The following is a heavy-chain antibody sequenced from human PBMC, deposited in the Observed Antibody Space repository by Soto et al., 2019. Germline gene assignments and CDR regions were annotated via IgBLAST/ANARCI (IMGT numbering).Heavy chain of an antibody. J-gene: IGHJ4*02. V-gene: IGHV1-69*12. Sequence: QVQLVQSGAEVKKPGSSVKVSCKASGGTFSSYAISWVRQAPGQGLEWMGGIIPIFGTANYAQKFQGRVTITADECPSTADMELSSLRSEDTAVCYCARDQGIRFPGDVGFDYWGQGTLVTVSS. D-gene: IGHD3-3*01. CDR3: ARDQGIRFPGDVGFDY. CDR1: GGTFSSYA. CDR2: IIPIFGTA.